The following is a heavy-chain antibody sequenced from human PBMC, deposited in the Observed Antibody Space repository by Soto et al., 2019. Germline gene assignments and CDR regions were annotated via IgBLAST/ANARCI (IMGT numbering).Heavy chain of an antibody. V-gene: IGHV3-48*02. CDR1: GFTFSSDG. CDR2: ISSSTTI. D-gene: IGHD1-1*01. Sequence: EVQLVEAGGGLVQPGGSLRLSCAASGFTFSSDGINWVRQAPGKGLEWVSYISSSTTIYYADSVKGRFTISRDNAKNSLYLQINSLRDEDTAVYYCARSLVRNAQFHYWGQGALVTVSS. J-gene: IGHJ4*02. CDR3: ARSLVRNAQFHY.